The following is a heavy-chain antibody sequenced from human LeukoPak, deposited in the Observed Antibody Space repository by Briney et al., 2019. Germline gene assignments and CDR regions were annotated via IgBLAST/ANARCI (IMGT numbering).Heavy chain of an antibody. V-gene: IGHV3-23*01. CDR3: AKAITALSGSYFGVFDY. J-gene: IGHJ4*02. D-gene: IGHD3-10*01. Sequence: GGSLRLSCAASGFTVSSNYMSWVRQAPGKGLEWVSVISGSGGSTYYADSVKGRFTISRDNSKNTLYLQMNSLRAEDTAVYYCAKAITALSGSYFGVFDYWGQGTLVTVSS. CDR1: GFTVSSNY. CDR2: ISGSGGST.